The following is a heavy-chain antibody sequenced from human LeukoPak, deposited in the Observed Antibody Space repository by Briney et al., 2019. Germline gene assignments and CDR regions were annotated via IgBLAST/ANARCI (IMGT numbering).Heavy chain of an antibody. J-gene: IGHJ5*02. D-gene: IGHD6-19*01. CDR2: INSDGSST. V-gene: IGHV3-74*01. CDR1: GFTFSSYW. CDR3: VRGHSNGWPNWLDP. Sequence: GGSLRLSCAASGFTFSSYWMHWVRQAPGKGLVWVSRINSDGSSTSYADSVKGRFTISRDNAKNTLYLQMNSLRAEDTAVYYCVRGHSNGWPNWLDPWGQGTLVTVSS.